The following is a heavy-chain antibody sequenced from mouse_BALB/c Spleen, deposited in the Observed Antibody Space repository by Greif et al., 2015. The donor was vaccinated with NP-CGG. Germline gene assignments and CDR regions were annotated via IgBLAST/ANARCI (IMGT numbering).Heavy chain of an antibody. V-gene: IGHV5-4*02. CDR2: ISDGGSYT. D-gene: IGHD2-14*01. CDR3: ARDNYRYGYAMDY. J-gene: IGHJ4*01. Sequence: EVQLVESGGGLVKPGGSLKLPCAASGFTFSDYYMYWVRQTPEKRLEWVATISDGGSYTYYPDSVKGRFTISRDNAKNNLYLQMSSLKSEDTAMYYCARDNYRYGYAMDYWGQGTSVTVSS. CDR1: GFTFSDYY.